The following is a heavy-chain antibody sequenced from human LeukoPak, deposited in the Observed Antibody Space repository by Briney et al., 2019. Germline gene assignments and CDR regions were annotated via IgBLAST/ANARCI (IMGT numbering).Heavy chain of an antibody. CDR1: GGSISSYY. D-gene: IGHD3-3*01. CDR2: IHYSGST. CDR3: ARGYYDFWSGYSDAFDI. Sequence: SETLSLTCTVSGGSISSYYWSWIRQPPGKGLEWIGYIHYSGSTNYNPSLKSRVTISVDTSKNQFSLKLSSVTAADTAVYYCARGYYDFWSGYSDAFDIWGQGTMVTVSS. J-gene: IGHJ3*02. V-gene: IGHV4-59*01.